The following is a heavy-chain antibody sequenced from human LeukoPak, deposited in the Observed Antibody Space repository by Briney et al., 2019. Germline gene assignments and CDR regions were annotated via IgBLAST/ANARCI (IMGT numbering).Heavy chain of an antibody. CDR3: ARDRNYYDSSGYYYGTHYFDY. CDR2: IYYSGST. D-gene: IGHD3-22*01. V-gene: IGHV4-30-4*08. CDR1: GGSISSGDYY. J-gene: IGHJ4*02. Sequence: SETLSLTCTVSGGSISSGDYYWSWIRQPPGKGLEWIGYIYYSGSTYYNPSLKSRVTISVDTPKNQFSLKLSSVTAADTAVYYCARDRNYYDSSGYYYGTHYFDYWGQGTLVTVSS.